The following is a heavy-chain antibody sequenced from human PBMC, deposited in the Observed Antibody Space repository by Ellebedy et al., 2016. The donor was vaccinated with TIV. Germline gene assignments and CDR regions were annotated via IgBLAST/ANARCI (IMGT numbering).Heavy chain of an antibody. CDR2: VNTFSGNT. Sequence: ASVKVSXKASGYTFTTFSITWGRQVPGQGLERMGFVNTFSGNTKFAQKFQGRVSMTTDSSTHTAYMDLRSLRSDDTAMYYCAKTSGWGYGENWGQGTLVTVSS. CDR3: AKTSGWGYGEN. D-gene: IGHD3-10*01. J-gene: IGHJ4*02. V-gene: IGHV1-18*04. CDR1: GYTFTTFS.